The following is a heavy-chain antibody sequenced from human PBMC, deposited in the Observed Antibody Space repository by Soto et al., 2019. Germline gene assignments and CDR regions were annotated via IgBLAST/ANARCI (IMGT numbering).Heavy chain of an antibody. CDR3: ARKGCSGGGCYFDY. V-gene: IGHV2-26*01. Sequence: QVTLKESGPVLVKPTETLTLTCTVSGFSLSDPRMGVSWIRRPPGKALEWLAHIFANDEKSYNTSLKNRVTISKDTSTSQVVLSLPNMDPADTATYYCARKGCSGGGCYFDYWGQGAPVTVSP. D-gene: IGHD2-15*01. CDR1: GFSLSDPRMG. J-gene: IGHJ4*02. CDR2: IFANDEK.